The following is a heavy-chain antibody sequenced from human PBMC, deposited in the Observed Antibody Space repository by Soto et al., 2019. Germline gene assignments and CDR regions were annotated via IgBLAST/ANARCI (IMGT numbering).Heavy chain of an antibody. CDR1: GYTFTSYG. D-gene: IGHD3-22*01. CDR3: ARVITMIVNWFDP. Sequence: ASVKVSCKASGYTFTSYGSSWVRQAPGQGLEWMGWISAYNGNTNYAQKLQGRVTISVDTSKNQFSLKLSSVTAADTAVYYCARVITMIVNWFDPWGQGTLVTVSS. V-gene: IGHV1-18*01. CDR2: ISAYNGNT. J-gene: IGHJ5*02.